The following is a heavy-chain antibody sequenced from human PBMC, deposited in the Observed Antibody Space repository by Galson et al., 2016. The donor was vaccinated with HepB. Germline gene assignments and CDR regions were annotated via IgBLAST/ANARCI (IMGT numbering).Heavy chain of an antibody. D-gene: IGHD3-22*01. V-gene: IGHV3-7*01. CDR2: IKRDGGPI. CDR3: ARDPTPYDASAYYDAFYI. CDR1: GFTFSGFW. Sequence: SLRLSCAASGFTFSGFWMTWVRQAPGRGLEWVANIKRDGGPIHYVDAVEGRFTISRENAKNTIYLQMNSLRAEDTGVYYCARDPTPYDASAYYDAFYIWGQGTMVTVSS. J-gene: IGHJ3*02.